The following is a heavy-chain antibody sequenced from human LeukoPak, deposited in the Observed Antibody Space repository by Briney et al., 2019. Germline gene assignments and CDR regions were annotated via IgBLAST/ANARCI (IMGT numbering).Heavy chain of an antibody. D-gene: IGHD3-22*01. V-gene: IGHV1-8*02. J-gene: IGHJ4*02. CDR1: GYTFTGYY. CDR3: AIKLSSGGY. CDR2: VSPNSANT. Sequence: ASVKVSCKASGYTFTGYYMHWVRQATGQGLEWMGWVSPNSANTAYAQKFQGRVTMTRNTSISTAYMELSSLRSEDTAVYYCAIKLSSGGYWGQGTLVTVSS.